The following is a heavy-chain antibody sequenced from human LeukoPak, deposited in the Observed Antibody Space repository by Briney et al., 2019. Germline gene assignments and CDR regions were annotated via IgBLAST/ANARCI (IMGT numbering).Heavy chain of an antibody. CDR1: GFTFSSYS. D-gene: IGHD5-12*01. J-gene: IGHJ6*03. Sequence: GGSLRLSCAASGFTFSSYSMNWVRQAPGKGLEWVSSISSSSSYIYYADSVKGRFTISRDNAKNSLYLQMNSLRAEDTAVYYCARGEDSGYGLRYYYYYMDVWGKGTTVTVSS. V-gene: IGHV3-21*01. CDR3: ARGEDSGYGLRYYYYYMDV. CDR2: ISSSSSYI.